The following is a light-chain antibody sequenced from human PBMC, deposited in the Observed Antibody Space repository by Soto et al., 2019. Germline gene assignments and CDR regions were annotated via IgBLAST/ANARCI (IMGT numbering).Light chain of an antibody. CDR2: GAS. CDR3: QQYNNWPQT. J-gene: IGKJ1*01. V-gene: IGKV3D-15*01. CDR1: QSVRSN. Sequence: ILLTQSPCTLSLSPGERATLSCGASQSVRSNFAWYQQKPGQAPRLLIFGASTRATGIPARFSGSGSGTDYTLTISSLQSEDFEVYYCQQYNNWPQTFGQGTKVDIK.